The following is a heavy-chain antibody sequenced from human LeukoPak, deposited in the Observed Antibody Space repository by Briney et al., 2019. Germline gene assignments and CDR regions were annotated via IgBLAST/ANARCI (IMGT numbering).Heavy chain of an antibody. J-gene: IGHJ4*02. CDR2: INHSGST. V-gene: IGHV4-39*07. Sequence: SETLSLTCTVSGGSINTPNYYWGWIRQPPGKGLEWIGEINHSGSTNYNPSLKSRVTISVDTSKNQFSLKLSSVTAADTAVYYCARRRQQWLVTLFDYWGQGTLVTVSS. CDR3: ARRRQQWLVTLFDY. D-gene: IGHD6-19*01. CDR1: GGSINTPNYY.